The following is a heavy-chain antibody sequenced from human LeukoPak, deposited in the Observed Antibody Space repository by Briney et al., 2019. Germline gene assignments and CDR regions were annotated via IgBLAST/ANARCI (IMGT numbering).Heavy chain of an antibody. D-gene: IGHD2-15*01. V-gene: IGHV4-39*07. CDR1: GGSISSSSYY. J-gene: IGHJ6*02. CDR2: IYYSGST. Sequence: SETLSLTCTVSGGSISSSSYYWGWIRQPPGKGLEWIGSIYYSGSTYYNPSLKSRVTISVDTSKNQFSLKLSSVTAADTAVYYCARDKLGYCSGGSCYWGYYYYYGMDVWGQGTTVTVSS. CDR3: ARDKLGYCSGGSCYWGYYYYYGMDV.